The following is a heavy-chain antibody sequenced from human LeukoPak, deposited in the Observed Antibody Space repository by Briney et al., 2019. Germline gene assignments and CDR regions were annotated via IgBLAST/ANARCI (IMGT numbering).Heavy chain of an antibody. D-gene: IGHD1-1*01. CDR3: ARVKYNWNDIFKNWFDP. V-gene: IGHV1-69*13. J-gene: IGHJ5*02. Sequence: SVKVSCKASGGTFSSYAISWVRQAPGQGLEWMGGIIPIFGTANYAQKFQGRVTITADESTSTAYMELSSLRSEDSAVYYCARVKYNWNDIFKNWFDPWGQGTLVTVSS. CDR2: IIPIFGTA. CDR1: GGTFSSYA.